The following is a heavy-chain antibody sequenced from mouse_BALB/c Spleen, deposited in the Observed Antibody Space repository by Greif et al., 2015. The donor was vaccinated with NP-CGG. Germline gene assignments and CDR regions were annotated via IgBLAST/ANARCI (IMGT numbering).Heavy chain of an antibody. CDR2: IYPGSGST. Sequence: VKLVESGPELVKPGASVKMSCKASGYTFTDYVISWVKQRTGQGLEWIGEIYPGSGSTYYNEKFKGKATLTADKSSNTAYMQLGSLTSEDSAVYFCARSQILNWGQGTLVTVSA. CDR1: GYTFTDYV. CDR3: ARSQILN. D-gene: IGHD3-1*01. J-gene: IGHJ3*01. V-gene: IGHV1-77*01.